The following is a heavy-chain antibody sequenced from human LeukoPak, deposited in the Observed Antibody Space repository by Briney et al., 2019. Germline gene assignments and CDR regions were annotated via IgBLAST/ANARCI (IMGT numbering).Heavy chain of an antibody. D-gene: IGHD6-13*01. Sequence: GASVKVSCKASGYTFTSYGISWVRQAPGQGLEWMGWISAYNGNTNYAQKLQGRVTMTTDTSTSTAYMELRSLRSDDTVVYYCARVTAAADYYYYYMDVWGKGTTVTISS. CDR2: ISAYNGNT. CDR3: ARVTAAADYYYYYMDV. V-gene: IGHV1-18*01. J-gene: IGHJ6*03. CDR1: GYTFTSYG.